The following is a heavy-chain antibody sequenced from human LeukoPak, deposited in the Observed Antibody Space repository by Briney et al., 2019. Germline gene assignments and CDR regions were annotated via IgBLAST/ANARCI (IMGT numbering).Heavy chain of an antibody. V-gene: IGHV3-23*01. CDR1: RFTFDDYA. CDR2: ISGDGAST. Sequence: PGGSLRLSCAASRFTFDDYAMTWVRQAPGKGLEWVSGISGDGASTHYAESVKGQFTISRDNSQNTLFLQMNSLRVEGTAIYYCAKDSYVSGRPLHTFDVWGQGTMVTVSS. J-gene: IGHJ3*01. CDR3: AKDSYVSGRPLHTFDV. D-gene: IGHD3-10*01.